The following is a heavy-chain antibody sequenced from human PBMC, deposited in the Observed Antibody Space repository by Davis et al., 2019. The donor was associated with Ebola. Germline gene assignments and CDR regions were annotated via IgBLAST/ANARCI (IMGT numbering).Heavy chain of an antibody. J-gene: IGHJ4*02. CDR2: INPSAGST. D-gene: IGHD3-10*01. CDR3: ARGGDFDY. V-gene: IGHV1-46*01. Sequence: ASVKVSCKASRYTFTMYYIHWVRQAPGQGLEWMGAINPSAGSTNYAQKFQGRVTMTRNTIKSTAYMELSSLRSEDTAVYFCARGGDFDYWGQGTLVTVSS. CDR1: RYTFTMYY.